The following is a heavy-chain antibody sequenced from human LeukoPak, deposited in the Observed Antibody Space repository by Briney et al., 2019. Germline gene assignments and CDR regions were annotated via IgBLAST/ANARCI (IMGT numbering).Heavy chain of an antibody. D-gene: IGHD2-15*01. CDR3: ARGGYCSGGSCYSEFYYYGMDV. Sequence: GGSLRLSCAASGFTFSSYGMHRVRQAPGKGLEWVAVISYDGSNKYYADSVKGRFTISRDNSKNTLYLQMNSLRAEDTAVYHCARGGYCSGGSCYSEFYYYGMDVWGQGTTVTVSS. J-gene: IGHJ6*02. CDR2: ISYDGSNK. V-gene: IGHV3-30*03. CDR1: GFTFSSYG.